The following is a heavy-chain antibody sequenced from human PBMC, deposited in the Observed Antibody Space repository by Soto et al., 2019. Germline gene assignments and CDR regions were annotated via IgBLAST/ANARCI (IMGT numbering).Heavy chain of an antibody. J-gene: IGHJ6*02. V-gene: IGHV5-10-1*01. CDR3: ASPAGRCSGGSCYSRHYYYYGMDV. CDR1: GYSFTSYW. CDR2: IDPSDSYT. D-gene: IGHD2-15*01. Sequence: PGESLKISCKGSGYSFTSYWISWVRQMPGKGLEWMGRIDPSDSYTNYSPSFQGHVTISADKSISTAYLQWSSLKASDTAMYYCASPAGRCSGGSCYSRHYYYYGMDVWGQGTTVTVSS.